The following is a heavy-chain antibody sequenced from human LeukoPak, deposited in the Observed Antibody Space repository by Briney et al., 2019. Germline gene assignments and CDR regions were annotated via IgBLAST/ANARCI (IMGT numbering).Heavy chain of an antibody. J-gene: IGHJ6*02. CDR3: ARDRSIAARPTYYDGMDV. V-gene: IGHV3-21*01. CDR2: ISSSRSYI. D-gene: IGHD6-6*01. Sequence: PGGSLRLSCAASGFTFSSYWMQWVRQAPGKGLEWVSSISSSRSYIYYAASVKGRFTISRDNAKNSLYLQMNSLRAEDTAVYYCARDRSIAARPTYYDGMDVWGQGTTVTVSS. CDR1: GFTFSSYW.